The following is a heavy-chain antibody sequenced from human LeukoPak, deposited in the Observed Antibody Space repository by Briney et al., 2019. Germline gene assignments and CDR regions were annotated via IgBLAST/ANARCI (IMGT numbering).Heavy chain of an antibody. V-gene: IGHV3-21*01. D-gene: IGHD1-26*01. CDR2: ISSSSSYI. CDR1: GFTFSSYA. Sequence: GGSLRLSCAASGFTFSSYAMHWVRQAPGKGLEWVSSISSSSSYIYYADSVKGRFTISRDNAKNSLYLQMNSLRAEDTAVYYCAREAGPHSGSYHDLDYWGQGTLVTVSS. J-gene: IGHJ4*02. CDR3: AREAGPHSGSYHDLDY.